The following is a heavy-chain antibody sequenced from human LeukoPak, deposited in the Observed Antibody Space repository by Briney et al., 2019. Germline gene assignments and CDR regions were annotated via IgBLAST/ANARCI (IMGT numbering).Heavy chain of an antibody. CDR1: GYTFTGYY. CDR2: INPHSGDA. CDR3: ARSRNWGRLFDI. J-gene: IGHJ3*02. Sequence: GVSVKVSCKASGYTFTGYYMHWVRQAPGQGLEWMGWINPHSGDAHYAQRSQGRVTMTSDTSTSTAYMEVDRLRSDDTAVYYCARSRNWGRLFDIWGQGTMVTVSS. V-gene: IGHV1-2*02. D-gene: IGHD7-27*01.